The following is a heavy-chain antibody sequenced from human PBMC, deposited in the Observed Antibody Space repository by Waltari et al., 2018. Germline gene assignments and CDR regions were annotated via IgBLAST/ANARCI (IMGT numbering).Heavy chain of an antibody. D-gene: IGHD6-19*01. CDR1: GGSFSGYY. J-gene: IGHJ3*02. CDR3: ARAGIAVAGTSPAAFDI. CDR2: INHSGST. Sequence: QVQLQQWGAGLLKPSETLSLTCAVYGGSFSGYYWSWLRQPPGKGLEGIGEINHSGSTNYNPSLKSRVTISVDTSKNQFSLKLSSVTAADTAVYYCARAGIAVAGTSPAAFDIWGQGTMVTVSS. V-gene: IGHV4-34*01.